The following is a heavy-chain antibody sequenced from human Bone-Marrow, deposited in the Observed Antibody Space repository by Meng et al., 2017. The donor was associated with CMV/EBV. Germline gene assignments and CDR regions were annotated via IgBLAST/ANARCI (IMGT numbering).Heavy chain of an antibody. CDR2: ISYDGSNK. V-gene: IGHV3-30-3*01. Sequence: GESLKISCAASGFTFSSYAMHWVRQAPGKGLEWVAVISYDGSNKYYADSVKGRFTISRDNSKNTLYLQMNSLRAEDTAVYYCARDRRGPYYYYYYGMDVWGQGPTVTVSS. J-gene: IGHJ6*01. CDR1: GFTFSSYA. D-gene: IGHD3-10*01. CDR3: ARDRRGPYYYYYYGMDV.